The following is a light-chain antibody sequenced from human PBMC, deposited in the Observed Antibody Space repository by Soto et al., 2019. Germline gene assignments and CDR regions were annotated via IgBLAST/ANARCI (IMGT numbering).Light chain of an antibody. V-gene: IGKV3-11*01. Sequence: EIVMTQSPATMSLSPGERATVSCRASQSVSSYLAWYQQKPGQAPRLLIYDASNRATGIPARFSGSGSGTDFTLTISSLESEDFAVYFCQQRGSWPPYTFGQRTKLEIK. CDR1: QSVSSY. CDR3: QQRGSWPPYT. CDR2: DAS. J-gene: IGKJ2*01.